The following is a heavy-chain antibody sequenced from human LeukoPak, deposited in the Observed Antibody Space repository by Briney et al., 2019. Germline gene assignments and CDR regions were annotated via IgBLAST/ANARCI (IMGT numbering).Heavy chain of an antibody. V-gene: IGHV5-51*01. Sequence: GESLKISCKGSGYSFTSYWIGWVRQMPGKGLEWMGIIYPGDSDTRYSPSFQGQVTISADKSISTAYLQWSSLKASDTAMNYCARTETAEHYYYYGMDVWGKGTTVTVSS. CDR3: ARTETAEHYYYYGMDV. CDR2: IYPGDSDT. CDR1: GYSFTSYW. J-gene: IGHJ6*04. D-gene: IGHD5-18*01.